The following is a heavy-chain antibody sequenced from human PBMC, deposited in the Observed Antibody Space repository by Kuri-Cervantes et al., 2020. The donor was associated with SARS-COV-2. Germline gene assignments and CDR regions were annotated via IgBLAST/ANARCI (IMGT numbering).Heavy chain of an antibody. CDR2: IWYDGGNK. V-gene: IGHV3-33*01. CDR1: GFTFSSYG. J-gene: IGHJ4*02. Sequence: GESLKISCAASGFTFSSYGMHWVRQAPGKGLEWVAVIWYDGGNKYYADPVKGRFTISRDNSKNTLYLQMNSLRAEDTAVYYCARAHSGSYLLDYWGQGTLVTVSS. CDR3: ARAHSGSYLLDY. D-gene: IGHD1-26*01.